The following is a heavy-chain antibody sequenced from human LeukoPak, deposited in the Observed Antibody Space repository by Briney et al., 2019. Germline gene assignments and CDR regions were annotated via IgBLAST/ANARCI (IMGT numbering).Heavy chain of an antibody. CDR2: ISGSGGST. CDR1: GFTFSNAW. CDR3: AKADTYCSSTSCYPLVAFDI. J-gene: IGHJ3*02. V-gene: IGHV3-23*01. Sequence: GGSLRLSCAASGFTFSNAWMNWVRQAPGKGLEWVSAISGSGGSTYYADSVKGRFTISRDNSKNTLYLQMNSLRAEDTAVYYCAKADTYCSSTSCYPLVAFDIWGQGTMVTVSS. D-gene: IGHD2-2*01.